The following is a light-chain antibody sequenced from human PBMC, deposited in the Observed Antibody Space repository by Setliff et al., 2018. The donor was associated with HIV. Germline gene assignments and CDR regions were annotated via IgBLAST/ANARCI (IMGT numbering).Light chain of an antibody. CDR3: CSYAGSNTFV. CDR2: EVT. V-gene: IGLV2-23*02. Sequence: QSVLAQPASVSGYPGQSISISCTGTSSDIGTYKLVSWYQQHPGKAPRLMIYEVTKRPSGVSNRFSGSKSGNTASLTISGLQAEDDADYYCCSYAGSNTFVFGTGTKVTVL. J-gene: IGLJ1*01. CDR1: SSDIGTYKL.